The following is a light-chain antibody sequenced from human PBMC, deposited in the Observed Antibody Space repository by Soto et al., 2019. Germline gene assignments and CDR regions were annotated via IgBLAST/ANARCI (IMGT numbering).Light chain of an antibody. Sequence: EIVLTQSPATLSLSPGERATLSCRASQSVSSYLAWYQQKPGKAPTLLIYDASNRANGIPARFSGSGSGTAFTPTISSLEPEDVAVYYCQQRSNWPPITFGQGTRLEIK. V-gene: IGKV3-11*01. CDR3: QQRSNWPPIT. CDR1: QSVSSY. J-gene: IGKJ5*01. CDR2: DAS.